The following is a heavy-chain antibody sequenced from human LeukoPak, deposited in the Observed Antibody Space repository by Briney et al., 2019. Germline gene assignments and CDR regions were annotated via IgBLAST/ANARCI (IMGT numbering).Heavy chain of an antibody. CDR3: ATQRGSYLWGTDFDY. D-gene: IGHD3-16*01. V-gene: IGHV1-2*02. J-gene: IGHJ4*02. CDR1: GYTFTSYG. Sequence: ASVTVSCKASGYTFTSYGISWVRQAPGQGLEWMGWINPNSGDTKYAQKFQGRVTMTRDTSISTAYMELSRLRSDDTAVYYCATQRGSYLWGTDFDYWGQGTLVTVSS. CDR2: INPNSGDT.